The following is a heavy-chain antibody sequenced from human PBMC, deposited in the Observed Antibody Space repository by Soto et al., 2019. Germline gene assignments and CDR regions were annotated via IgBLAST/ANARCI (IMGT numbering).Heavy chain of an antibody. CDR3: AKDQYSSSFLYYYYYGMDV. V-gene: IGHV3-23*01. Sequence: GGSLRLSCAASGFTFSSYAMSWVRQAPGKGLEWVSAISGSGGSTNYADSVKGRFTISRDNSKNTLYLQMNSLRAEDTAVYYYAKDQYSSSFLYYYYYGMDVWGQGTTVTVSS. CDR1: GFTFSSYA. D-gene: IGHD6-6*01. J-gene: IGHJ6*02. CDR2: ISGSGGST.